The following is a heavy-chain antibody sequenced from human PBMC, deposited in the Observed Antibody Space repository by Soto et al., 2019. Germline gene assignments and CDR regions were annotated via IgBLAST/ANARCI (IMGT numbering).Heavy chain of an antibody. CDR1: VCAIISSSYY. CDR3: ARHSGPYASSWFDA. V-gene: IGHV4-39*01. D-gene: IGHD2-2*01. Sequence: PLSLTFTVSVCAIISSSYYWGWIRQPPGKGLEWIGSIYYSGSTYYNPSLKSRVTISINTSKNQMSLELTSVTAADTAVYYCARHSGPYASSWFDAWGQGTLVTVSS. CDR2: IYYSGST. J-gene: IGHJ5*02.